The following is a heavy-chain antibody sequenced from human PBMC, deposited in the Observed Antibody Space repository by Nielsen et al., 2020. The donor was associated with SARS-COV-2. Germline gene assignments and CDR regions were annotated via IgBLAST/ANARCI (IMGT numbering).Heavy chain of an antibody. D-gene: IGHD3-22*01. CDR1: GYTFTSYY. CDR2: INPSGGST. Sequence: ASVKVSCKASGYTFTSYYMHWVRQAPGQGLEWMGIINPSGGSTSYAQKFQGRVTMTRDTSTSTVYMELSSLRSEDTGVYYCVSHHFSDSSGYYYLPPLWGQGTLVTVSS. V-gene: IGHV1-46*01. CDR3: VSHHFSDSSGYYYLPPL. J-gene: IGHJ4*02.